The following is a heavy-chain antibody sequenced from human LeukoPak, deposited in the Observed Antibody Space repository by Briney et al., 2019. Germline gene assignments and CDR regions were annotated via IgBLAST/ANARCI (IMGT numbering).Heavy chain of an antibody. CDR2: INWNGDNT. D-gene: IGHD4-23*01. J-gene: IGHJ6*03. CDR3: ARAPVVDFYYYYYMDV. Sequence: GGSLRLSCAASGFTFDDYGMNWVRQAPGKGLEWVSGINWNGDNTNYADSVKGRFTISRDNAKNSLYLQMNSLRAEDLALCYCARAPVVDFYYYYYMDVWGKGTTVTVSS. V-gene: IGHV3-20*04. CDR1: GFTFDDYG.